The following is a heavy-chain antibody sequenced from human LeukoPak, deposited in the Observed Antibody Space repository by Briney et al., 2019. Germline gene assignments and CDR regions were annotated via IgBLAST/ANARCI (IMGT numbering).Heavy chain of an antibody. CDR2: IYFSGST. D-gene: IGHD6-6*01. V-gene: IGHV4-4*02. CDR1: GASIISRNW. J-gene: IGHJ4*02. Sequence: SETLSLTCAVSGASIISRNWWSWVRQPPGKGLEWIGYIYFSGSTDYNPSLKSRVTISVDTSKNQFSLKLSSVTAADTAVYYCARSEYSSSSGHFDYWGQGTLVTVSS. CDR3: ARSEYSSSSGHFDY.